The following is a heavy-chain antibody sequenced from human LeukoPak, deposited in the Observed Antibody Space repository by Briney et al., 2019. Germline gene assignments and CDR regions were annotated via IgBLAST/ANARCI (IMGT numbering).Heavy chain of an antibody. CDR2: ISGSGGST. J-gene: IGHJ4*02. D-gene: IGHD2-15*01. Sequence: GGSLRLSCAASGFTFSSYAMSWVRLAPGKGLEWVSAISGSGGSTYYADSVKGRFTISRDNSKNTLYLQMNSLRAEDTAVYYCAKVGCSGGSCYANYFDYWGQGTLVTVSS. CDR1: GFTFSSYA. CDR3: AKVGCSGGSCYANYFDY. V-gene: IGHV3-23*01.